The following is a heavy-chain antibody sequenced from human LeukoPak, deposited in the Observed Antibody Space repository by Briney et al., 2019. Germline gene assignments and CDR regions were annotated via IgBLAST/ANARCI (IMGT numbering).Heavy chain of an antibody. V-gene: IGHV3-23*01. J-gene: IGHJ4*02. CDR1: GLTFRNYA. CDR3: AKELYGNPSGY. D-gene: IGHD2-8*01. Sequence: GGSLRLSCAASGLTFRNYAMSWVRQAPGKGLEWVSVICANDGNTYYADAVKGRFTISRDNSKDTLYLQMDSLRAEDTAVYYCAKELYGNPSGYWGQGTRVTVSS. CDR2: ICANDGNT.